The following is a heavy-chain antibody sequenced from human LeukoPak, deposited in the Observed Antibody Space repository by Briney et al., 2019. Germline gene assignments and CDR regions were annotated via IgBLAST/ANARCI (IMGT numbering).Heavy chain of an antibody. J-gene: IGHJ2*01. D-gene: IGHD2-21*02. V-gene: IGHV1-18*01. CDR3: VRDCASDCSIKGHYFFDL. CDR2: ISTDKADT. CDR1: GGTFSSYA. Sequence: GASVKVSCKASGGTFSSYAISWVRQAPGQGLEWMGWISTDKADTYYAQNYQGRVTMTIDTSTSTAYMEQRSLTSDDTAVYYCVRDCASDCSIKGHYFFDLWGRGTLVTVSS.